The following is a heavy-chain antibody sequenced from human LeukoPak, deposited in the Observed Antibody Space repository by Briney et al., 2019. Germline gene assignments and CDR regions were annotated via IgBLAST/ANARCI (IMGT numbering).Heavy chain of an antibody. CDR3: AKAPVTSCRGAFCYPFDS. V-gene: IGHV3-23*01. CDR1: GFTFSSYA. Sequence: GGSLRLSCAASGFTFSSYAMSWVRRAPGKGLEWVSATSSSDAGKYYADSVRGRFTISRDNSRNTMYLQMNSLRAEDAAVYYCAKAPVTSCRGAFCYPFDSWGQGTVVTVSS. J-gene: IGHJ4*02. D-gene: IGHD2-15*01. CDR2: TSSSDAGK.